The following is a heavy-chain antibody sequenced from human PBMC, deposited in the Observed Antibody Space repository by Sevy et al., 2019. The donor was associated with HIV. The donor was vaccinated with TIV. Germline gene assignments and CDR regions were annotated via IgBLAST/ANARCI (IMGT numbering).Heavy chain of an antibody. Sequence: NXYYADSVKGRFTISRDNSKNTLYLQMXSLRAEDTAVYYCAKXXXXXXXXXXXXWGXXTLVTVSS. CDR2: NX. CDR3: AKXXXXXXXXXXXX. V-gene: IGHV3-30*02. J-gene: IGHJ1*01.